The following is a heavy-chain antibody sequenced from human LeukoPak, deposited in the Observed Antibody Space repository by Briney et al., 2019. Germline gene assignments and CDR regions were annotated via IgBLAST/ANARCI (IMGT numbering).Heavy chain of an antibody. CDR3: AKSSGYYYSGYYFDY. Sequence: PGRSLRLSCAASGFTFDDYAMHWVRQAPGKGLEWVSGISWNSGSISYADSVKGRFTISRDNAKNSLYLQMNSLRAEDTALYYCAKSSGYYYSGYYFDYWGQGTLVTVPS. CDR1: GFTFDDYA. D-gene: IGHD3-22*01. V-gene: IGHV3-9*01. CDR2: ISWNSGSI. J-gene: IGHJ4*02.